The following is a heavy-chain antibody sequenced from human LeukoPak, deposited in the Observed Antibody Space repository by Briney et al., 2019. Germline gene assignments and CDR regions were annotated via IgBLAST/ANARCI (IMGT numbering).Heavy chain of an antibody. J-gene: IGHJ1*01. Sequence: GGSLRLSCAASGFSFSSYAMSWVRQAPGKGLEWVSGIGGSAASSTHYADSVRGRFTISRDNSKNTLYLQMNSLRAEDTAVYYCAKDLRGRVAGPPGFQHWGQGTLVTVSS. V-gene: IGHV3-23*01. D-gene: IGHD6-19*01. CDR2: IGGSAASST. CDR3: AKDLRGRVAGPPGFQH. CDR1: GFSFSSYA.